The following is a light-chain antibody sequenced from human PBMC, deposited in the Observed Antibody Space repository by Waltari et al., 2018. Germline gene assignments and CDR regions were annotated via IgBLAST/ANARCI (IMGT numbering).Light chain of an antibody. V-gene: IGKV1-5*03. Sequence: DIQMTQSPSTLSASVGDRVTITCRVSQSISSWLAWYQQKPGKAPKLLIYKASSLESGVPSRFSGSGSGTEFTLTISSLQPDDFATYYCQQYNKYTFGQGTKLEIK. CDR1: QSISSW. CDR2: KAS. CDR3: QQYNKYT. J-gene: IGKJ2*01.